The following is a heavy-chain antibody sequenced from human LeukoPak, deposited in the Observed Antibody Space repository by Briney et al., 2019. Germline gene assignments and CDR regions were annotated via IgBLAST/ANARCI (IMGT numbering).Heavy chain of an antibody. CDR3: AGGLYYYDNGAYFDDTFDI. V-gene: IGHV1-18*01. CDR1: GYSLTRYG. Sequence: ASVKVSCKASGYSLTRYGISWARQAPGQGLEWMGWISPYNGNTNYAQNLQGRVTMTTDTSTSTAYMDLWSLRSDDTAVYYCAGGLYYYDNGAYFDDTFDIWGQGTMVTVSS. CDR2: ISPYNGNT. D-gene: IGHD3-22*01. J-gene: IGHJ3*02.